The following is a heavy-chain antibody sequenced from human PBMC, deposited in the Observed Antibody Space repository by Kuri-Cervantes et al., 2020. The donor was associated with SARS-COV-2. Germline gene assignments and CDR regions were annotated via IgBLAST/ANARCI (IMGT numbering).Heavy chain of an antibody. CDR3: ASSGHKVAFDI. CDR2: IYTSGST. CDR1: GASISNGSYY. D-gene: IGHD2-15*01. Sequence: SCTVSGASISNGSYYWSWIRQPAGKGLEWIGRIYTSGSTNYNPSLKSRVTISVDTSKNQFSLKLSSVTAADTAVYYCASSGHKVAFDIWGQGTMVTVSS. V-gene: IGHV4-61*02. J-gene: IGHJ3*02.